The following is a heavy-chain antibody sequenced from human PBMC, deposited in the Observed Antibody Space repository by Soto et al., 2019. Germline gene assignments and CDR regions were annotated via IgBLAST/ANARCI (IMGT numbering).Heavy chain of an antibody. Sequence: GASVKVSCKTSGYTFNKYPIHWVRQAPGQGLEWKGWMNPDSGDTGYAQKFQDRVTITRNTSTSTAYMELSSLRSEDTAVYYCARGAAAGSDRHTYYYYYYYMDVWGKGTTVTVSS. J-gene: IGHJ6*03. CDR1: GYTFNKYP. CDR2: MNPDSGDT. D-gene: IGHD6-13*01. CDR3: ARGAAAGSDRHTYYYYYYYMDV. V-gene: IGHV1-8*03.